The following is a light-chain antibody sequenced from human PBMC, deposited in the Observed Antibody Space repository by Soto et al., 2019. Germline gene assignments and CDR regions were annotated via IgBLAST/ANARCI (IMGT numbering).Light chain of an antibody. CDR1: SSDVGGYNY. V-gene: IGLV2-14*01. CDR2: EVS. J-gene: IGLJ1*01. Sequence: QSALTQPASVSGSPGQSITISCTGTSSDVGGYNYVSWYQQQSGKAPKLMIHEVSNRPSGVSSRFSGSKSGNTASLTISGLQAEDEADYYCSPYTSSRAYVFGIGTKVTVL. CDR3: SPYTSSRAYV.